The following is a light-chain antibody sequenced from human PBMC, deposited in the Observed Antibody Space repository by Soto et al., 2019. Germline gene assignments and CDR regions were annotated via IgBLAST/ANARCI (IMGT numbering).Light chain of an antibody. CDR2: GAS. CDR1: QDIRSE. V-gene: IGKV1-6*01. Sequence: IQMTQSPSSLSASVGDRVTFICRASQDIRSELSWFQQKPGRPPKLLIYGASILQSGVPSRFSGSGSGTDFTLPIDSLQSEDFSTYYCLQDNNYPRTFGPGTKVEVK. CDR3: LQDNNYPRT. J-gene: IGKJ3*01.